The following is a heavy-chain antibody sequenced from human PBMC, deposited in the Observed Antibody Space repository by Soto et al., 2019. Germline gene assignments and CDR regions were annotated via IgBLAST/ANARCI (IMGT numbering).Heavy chain of an antibody. V-gene: IGHV1-69*05. CDR3: ASGIQLWLRRINNGYSG. CDR1: GGTFSTYA. Sequence: QVQLVQSGAEVKKPESSVKVSCKAPGGTFSTYAISWVRQAPGQGLEWMGGIIPMFGTANYAQRFQDRVTXTXXESTNTGDMELSSLRSEDTAVYFCASGIQLWLRRINNGYSGWGQGTLVTVSS. J-gene: IGHJ4*02. CDR2: IIPMFGTA. D-gene: IGHD5-18*01.